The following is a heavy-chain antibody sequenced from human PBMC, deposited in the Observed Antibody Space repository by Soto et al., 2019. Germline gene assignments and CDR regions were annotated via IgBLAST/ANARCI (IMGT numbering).Heavy chain of an antibody. Sequence: GASVKVSCKASGYTFTSYGISWVRQAPGQGLEWMGWISAYNANTNYAQKLQGRVTMTTDTSTSTAYMELRSLRSDDTAVYYCARSRITMVRGLRAFDIWGQGTMVTVS. V-gene: IGHV1-18*04. D-gene: IGHD3-10*01. CDR1: GYTFTSYG. CDR2: ISAYNANT. CDR3: ARSRITMVRGLRAFDI. J-gene: IGHJ3*02.